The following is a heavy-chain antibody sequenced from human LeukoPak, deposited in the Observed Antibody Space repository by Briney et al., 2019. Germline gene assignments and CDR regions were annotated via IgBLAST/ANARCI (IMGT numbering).Heavy chain of an antibody. CDR2: INHSGST. D-gene: IGHD6-13*01. CDR1: GGSFSGYY. J-gene: IGHJ5*02. V-gene: IGHV4-34*01. Sequence: SETLSLTCAVYGGSFSGYYWSWIRQPPGKGLEWIGEINHSGSTNYNPSLKSRVTISVDTSKNQFSLKLSSVTAADTAVYYCARSLAAAGMDWFDPWGQGTLVTVSS. CDR3: ARSLAAAGMDWFDP.